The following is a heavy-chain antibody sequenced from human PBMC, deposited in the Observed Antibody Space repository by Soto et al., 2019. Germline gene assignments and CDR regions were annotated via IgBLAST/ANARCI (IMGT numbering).Heavy chain of an antibody. V-gene: IGHV3-33*01. CDR2: IWYDGSNK. CDR1: GFTFSSYG. CDR3: ARDAIAKTRAEYFQH. Sequence: QVQLVESGGGVVQPGRSLRLSCAASGFTFSSYGMHWVRQAPGKGLEWVAVIWYDGSNKYYADSVKGRFTISRDNSKNTLYLQMNSLRAEDTSVYYWARDAIAKTRAEYFQHWVQGTLVTVSS. D-gene: IGHD6-13*01. J-gene: IGHJ1*01.